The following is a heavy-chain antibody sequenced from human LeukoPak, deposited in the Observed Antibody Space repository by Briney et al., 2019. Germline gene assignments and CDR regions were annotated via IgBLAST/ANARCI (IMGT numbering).Heavy chain of an antibody. CDR2: VGISSGNT. V-gene: IGHV3-48*04. D-gene: IGHD5-12*01. CDR3: ARDHRYAFDN. Sequence: GGSLRLSCAASGYTFIDYSMNWVRQAPGKGLEWISYVGISSGNTKYADSVKGRFTISGDSAENSVFLQMNSLRVEDTAVYYCARDHRYAFDNWGQGTLVTVSS. J-gene: IGHJ4*02. CDR1: GYTFIDYS.